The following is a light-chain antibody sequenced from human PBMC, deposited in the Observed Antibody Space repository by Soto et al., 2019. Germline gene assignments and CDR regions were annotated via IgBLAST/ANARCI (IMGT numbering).Light chain of an antibody. Sequence: DIQLTQSPSFLSASVGDRVTITCRASQDVSRYLAWYQQKPGKAPNLLIYAASTLRSGVPSRFSGSGSETEFSRTISSQQPEDCATYYVQQLNSYVSAVGPGAKVDI. CDR2: AAS. V-gene: IGKV1-9*01. J-gene: IGKJ3*01. CDR3: QQLNSYVSA. CDR1: QDVSRY.